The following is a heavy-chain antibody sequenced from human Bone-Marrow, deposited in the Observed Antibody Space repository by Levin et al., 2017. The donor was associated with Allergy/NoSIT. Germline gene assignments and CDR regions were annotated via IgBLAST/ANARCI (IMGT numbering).Heavy chain of an antibody. V-gene: IGHV3-48*01. CDR2: ISSSSSTI. CDR3: ARGGGTVVTPVSH. D-gene: IGHD4-23*01. J-gene: IGHJ4*02. Sequence: PGESLKISCAASGFTFSSYSMNWVRQAPGKGLEWVSYISSSSSTIYYADSVKGRFTISRDNAKNSLYLQMNSLRAEDTAVYYCARGGGTVVTPVSHWGQGTLVTVSS. CDR1: GFTFSSYS.